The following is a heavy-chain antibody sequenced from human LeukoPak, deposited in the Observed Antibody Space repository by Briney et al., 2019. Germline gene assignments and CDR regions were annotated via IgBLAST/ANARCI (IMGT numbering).Heavy chain of an antibody. CDR3: VRGRTSGSSWPFDY. CDR1: GFTFNDYY. D-gene: IGHD6-13*01. CDR2: IGSSGGSI. Sequence: GGPLRLSCAASGFTFNDYYMSWIRQAPGKGLEWTSYIGSSGGSINYADSVKGRFTISRDNAKNSLSLQMNSLRAEDTAVYYCVRGRTSGSSWPFDYWGQGTLVTVSS. J-gene: IGHJ4*02. V-gene: IGHV3-11*04.